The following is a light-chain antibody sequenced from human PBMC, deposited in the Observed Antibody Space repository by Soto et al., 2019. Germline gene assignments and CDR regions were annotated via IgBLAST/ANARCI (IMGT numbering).Light chain of an antibody. CDR2: EGS. V-gene: IGLV2-23*01. J-gene: IGLJ2*01. CDR1: SSAFGSYNL. CDR3: FSYAGSSFSLV. Sequence: HSALTQPASVSGSPGHSITISNTGTSSAFGSYNLVSWYQQHPGKAPKLMIYEGSKRASGVSNRFSGSKSGNTASLTISGLQAEDEADYYCFSYAGSSFSLVFGGGTQLTVL.